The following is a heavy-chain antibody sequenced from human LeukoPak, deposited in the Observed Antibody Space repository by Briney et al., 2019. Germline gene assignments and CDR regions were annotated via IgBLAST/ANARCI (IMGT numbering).Heavy chain of an antibody. Sequence: SETLSLTCAVYGGSFSGYYWSWIRQPPGKGLEWIGEINHSGSTNYNPSLKSRVTISVDTSKNQFSLKLSSVTAADTAVYYCARWEPEQILRSFDYWGQGTLVTVSS. CDR2: INHSGST. CDR3: ARWEPEQILRSFDY. CDR1: GGSFSGYY. D-gene: IGHD1-26*01. J-gene: IGHJ4*02. V-gene: IGHV4-34*01.